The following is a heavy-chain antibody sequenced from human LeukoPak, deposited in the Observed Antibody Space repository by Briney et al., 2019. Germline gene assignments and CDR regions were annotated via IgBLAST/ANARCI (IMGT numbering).Heavy chain of an antibody. Sequence: GGSLRLSCAASGFTFSSYGMHWVRQAPGKGLEWVAAISDDGSNKYYADSVKGRFTISRDNSENTVYLQMNSLRAEDTAVYYCAKDLENYYDSSGYVDYWGQGTLVTVSS. J-gene: IGHJ4*02. CDR3: AKDLENYYDSSGYVDY. D-gene: IGHD3-22*01. V-gene: IGHV3-30*18. CDR1: GFTFSSYG. CDR2: ISDDGSNK.